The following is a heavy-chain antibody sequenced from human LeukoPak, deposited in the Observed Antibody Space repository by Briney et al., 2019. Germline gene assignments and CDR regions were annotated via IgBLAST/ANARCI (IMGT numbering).Heavy chain of an antibody. CDR3: ASTTVVTSNAFDI. CDR1: GGSFSGYS. Sequence: PSETLSLTCAVYGGSFSGYSWSWIRQPPGKGLEWIGYIYHSGGTYYNPSLKSRVTISVDRSKNQFSLKLSSVTAADTAVYYCASTTVVTSNAFDIWGQGTMVTVSS. D-gene: IGHD4-23*01. J-gene: IGHJ3*02. CDR2: IYHSGGT. V-gene: IGHV4-30-2*01.